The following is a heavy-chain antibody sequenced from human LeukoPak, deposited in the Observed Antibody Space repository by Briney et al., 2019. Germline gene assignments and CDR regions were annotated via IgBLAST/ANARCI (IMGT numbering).Heavy chain of an antibody. CDR3: ARESVSYSSSWYLDY. D-gene: IGHD6-13*01. V-gene: IGHV4-34*01. Sequence: SETLSLTCAVYGGSFSGYYWSWIRQPPGKRLEWIGEINHSGSTNYNPSLKSRVTISVDTSKNQFSLKLSSVTAADTAVYYCARESVSYSSSWYLDYWGQGTLVTVSS. CDR2: INHSGST. J-gene: IGHJ4*02. CDR1: GGSFSGYY.